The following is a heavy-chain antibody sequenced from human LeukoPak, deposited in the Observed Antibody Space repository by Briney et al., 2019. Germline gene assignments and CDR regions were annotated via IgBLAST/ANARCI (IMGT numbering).Heavy chain of an antibody. V-gene: IGHV3-66*01. D-gene: IGHD1-26*01. CDR3: ATRGAPGYYYGMDV. CDR2: MSSGGTT. CDR1: GFTFGSNY. J-gene: IGHJ6*02. Sequence: GGSLRLSCAASGFTFGSNYMSWVRLAPGKGLEWVSIMSSGGTTSYADSVKGRFTISRDNSRNTLYLQMNSLRAEDTGVYYCATRGAPGYYYGMDVWGQGTTVTVSS.